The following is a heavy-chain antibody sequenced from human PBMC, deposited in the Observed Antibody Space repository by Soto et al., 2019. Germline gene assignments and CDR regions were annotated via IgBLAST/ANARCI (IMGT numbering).Heavy chain of an antibody. CDR1: GGSFISYI. D-gene: IGHD2-21*01. J-gene: IGHJ6*03. CDR3: AKSLVFVDHAYMDV. V-gene: IGHV1-69*02. Sequence: QVQLVQSGAEVRKPGSSVKVSCEASGGSFISYIFTWVRQAPGQGLEWMGRSIPIQGRADYALKFQDRVTITADRSTQTVDMELRSLRPEDTALYSSAKSLVFVDHAYMDVWGKGTTVTVSS. CDR2: SIPIQGRA.